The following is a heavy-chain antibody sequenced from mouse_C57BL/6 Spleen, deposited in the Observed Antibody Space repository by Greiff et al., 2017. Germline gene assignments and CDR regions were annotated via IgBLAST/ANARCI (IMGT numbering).Heavy chain of an antibody. CDR1: GYTFTSYW. CDR3: AREADGNYGY. Sequence: VQLQQPGAELVRPGSSVKLSCKASGYTFTSYWMDWVKQRPGQGLEWIGNIYPSDSETHYNQKFKDKATLTVDKSSSTAYMQLSSLTSEDSAVYYCAREADGNYGYWGQGTTLTVSS. CDR2: IYPSDSET. D-gene: IGHD2-1*01. J-gene: IGHJ2*01. V-gene: IGHV1-61*01.